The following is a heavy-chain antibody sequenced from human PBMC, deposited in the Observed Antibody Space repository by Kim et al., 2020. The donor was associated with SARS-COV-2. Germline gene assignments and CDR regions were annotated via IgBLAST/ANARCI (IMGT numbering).Heavy chain of an antibody. V-gene: IGHV3-48*03. Sequence: GGSLRLSCAASGFTFSSYEMNWVRQAPGKGLEWVSYISSSGSTIYYADSVKGRFTISRDNAKNSLYLQMNSLRAEDTAVYYCARGAIMIVVVFDYWGQGTLVTVSS. CDR3: ARGAIMIVVVFDY. CDR1: GFTFSSYE. CDR2: ISSSGSTI. D-gene: IGHD3-22*01. J-gene: IGHJ4*02.